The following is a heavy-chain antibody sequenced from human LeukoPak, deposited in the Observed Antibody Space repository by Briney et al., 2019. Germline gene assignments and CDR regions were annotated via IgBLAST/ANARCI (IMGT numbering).Heavy chain of an antibody. CDR2: MSYSGHT. D-gene: IGHD6-13*01. J-gene: IGHJ5*02. CDR3: ARSARRQQLGLFDP. CDR1: GDSIGRINYF. V-gene: IGHV4-39*07. Sequence: SETLSLTCTISGDSIGRINYFWGWIRQAPGKGLEWIVSMSYSGHTYYNPSLKSRVTTSIDTSKNQFSLKLTSVTAADTAVYYCARSARRQQLGLFDPWGQGTLVTVSS.